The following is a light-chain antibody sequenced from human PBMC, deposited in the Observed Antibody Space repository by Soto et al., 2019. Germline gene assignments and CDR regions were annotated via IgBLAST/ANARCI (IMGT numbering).Light chain of an antibody. V-gene: IGLV2-11*01. CDR3: CSYAGEYKYV. Sequence: HSVLTQPRSVSGSPGQSVSISCTGTSRDIGFYNYVSWYQQHPGAAPKLLIHDVNKRPPGVPDRFSASKSGNTASLTISGLQAEDEADYYCCSYAGEYKYVFGSGTKVTVL. J-gene: IGLJ1*01. CDR2: DVN. CDR1: SRDIGFYNY.